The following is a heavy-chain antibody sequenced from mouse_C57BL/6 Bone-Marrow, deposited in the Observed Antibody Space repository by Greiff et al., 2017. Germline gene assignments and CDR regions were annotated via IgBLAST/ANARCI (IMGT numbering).Heavy chain of an antibody. CDR3: ARGTYYSNYDAMDY. V-gene: IGHV5-6*02. Sequence: EVKLVESGGDLVKPGGSLKLSCAASGFTFSSYGMSWVRQTPDKRLEWVATISSRGSYTYYPDSVKGRFTISRDNAKTTLYLQMSSLKSEDTAMYYCARGTYYSNYDAMDYWGQGTSVTVSS. CDR1: GFTFSSYG. D-gene: IGHD2-5*01. CDR2: ISSRGSYT. J-gene: IGHJ4*01.